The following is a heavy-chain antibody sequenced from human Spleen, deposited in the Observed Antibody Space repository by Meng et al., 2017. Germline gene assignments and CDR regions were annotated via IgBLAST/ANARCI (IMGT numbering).Heavy chain of an antibody. CDR2: LGAHDGDT. J-gene: IGHJ4*02. CDR1: DYTFTGYG. V-gene: IGHV1-18*01. Sequence: QVYLVQSGDEVKNPGASLQVSCKSSDYTFTGYGVSWVRQAPGQGLEWMAWLGAHDGDTSHAPKLQGRVTVSADRPTATAYMELRSLRSDDTAVYYCARGTPGRSYSDYWGQGTLVTVSS. CDR3: ARGTPGRSYSDY. D-gene: IGHD3-10*01.